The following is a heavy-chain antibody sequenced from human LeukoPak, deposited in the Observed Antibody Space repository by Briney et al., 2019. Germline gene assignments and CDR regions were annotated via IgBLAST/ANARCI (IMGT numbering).Heavy chain of an antibody. J-gene: IGHJ4*02. Sequence: GGSLRLSCAASGFTFSSYAMSWVRRAPGKGLEWVSAISGSGGSTYYADSVKGRFTISRDNSKNTLYLQMNSLRAEDTAVYYCAKDRGFSGYDYHSFDYWGQGTLVTVSS. CDR1: GFTFSSYA. CDR2: ISGSGGST. D-gene: IGHD5-12*01. CDR3: AKDRGFSGYDYHSFDY. V-gene: IGHV3-23*01.